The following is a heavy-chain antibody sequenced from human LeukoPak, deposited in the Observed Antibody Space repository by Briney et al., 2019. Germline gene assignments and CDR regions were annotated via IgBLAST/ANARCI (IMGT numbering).Heavy chain of an antibody. V-gene: IGHV5-51*01. Sequence: GESLKISCKGSGYSFTNYWIGWVRQMPGKGLEWMGIIYPGDSDARYSPSFQGQVTISADKSISTAYLQWSSLKASDTAMYYCARDGYYYVDPIDYWGQGTLVTVSS. D-gene: IGHD3-22*01. J-gene: IGHJ4*02. CDR3: ARDGYYYVDPIDY. CDR1: GYSFTNYW. CDR2: IYPGDSDA.